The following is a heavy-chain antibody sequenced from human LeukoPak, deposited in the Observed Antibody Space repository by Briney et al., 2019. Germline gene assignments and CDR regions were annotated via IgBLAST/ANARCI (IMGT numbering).Heavy chain of an antibody. CDR3: AVQYYDILTGYLAPNFGY. CDR2: INPNSGGT. J-gene: IGHJ4*02. D-gene: IGHD3-9*01. V-gene: IGHV1-2*06. CDR1: GYTFTGYY. Sequence: ASVKVSCKASGYTFTGYYMHWVRQAPGQGLEWMGRINPNSGGTNYAQKFQGRVTMTRDTSISTAYMELSRLRSDDTAVYYCAVQYYDILTGYLAPNFGYWGQGTLVTVSS.